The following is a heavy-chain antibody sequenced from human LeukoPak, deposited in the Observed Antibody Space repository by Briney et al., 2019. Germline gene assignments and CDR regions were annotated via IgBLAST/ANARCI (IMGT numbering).Heavy chain of an antibody. V-gene: IGHV4-39*07. J-gene: IGHJ3*02. Sequence: SETLSLTCTVSGGSISSSSYYWGWIRQPPGKGLEWIGNIYYSGSTYYNPSLKSRVTISVDTSKNQFSLKLSSVTAADTAVYYCARVPDYYDSSGYAFDIWGQGTMVTVSS. D-gene: IGHD3-22*01. CDR1: GGSISSSSYY. CDR3: ARVPDYYDSSGYAFDI. CDR2: IYYSGST.